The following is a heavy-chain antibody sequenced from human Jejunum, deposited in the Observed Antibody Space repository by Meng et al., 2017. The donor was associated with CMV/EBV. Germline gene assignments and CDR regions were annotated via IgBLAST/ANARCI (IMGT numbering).Heavy chain of an antibody. J-gene: IGHJ4*02. Sequence: KASGGPFSSYAVSWVRQAPGQGLEWMGGIVPMFGTINYAQKFQGRLTLTTDESTNTAYMELSSLRSDDTAIYYCARGCGGSCSLDYWGQGTLVTVSS. CDR2: IVPMFGTI. D-gene: IGHD2-15*01. CDR1: GGPFSSYA. V-gene: IGHV1-69*05. CDR3: ARGCGGSCSLDY.